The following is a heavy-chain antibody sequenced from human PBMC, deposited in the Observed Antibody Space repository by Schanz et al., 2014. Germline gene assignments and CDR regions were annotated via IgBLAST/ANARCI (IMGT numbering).Heavy chain of an antibody. CDR2: INPSSGTT. CDR1: GYTFTSYY. Sequence: QVQLVQSGAEVKKPGASVKVSCKASGYTFTSYYMHWVRQAPGQGLEWMGIINPSSGTTRIAQNFQGRLTMTRDTSTSTVYMELSSLRSEDTAVYFCARGPSTGAFDIWGQGTMVTVSS. V-gene: IGHV1-46*03. CDR3: ARGPSTGAFDI. J-gene: IGHJ3*02.